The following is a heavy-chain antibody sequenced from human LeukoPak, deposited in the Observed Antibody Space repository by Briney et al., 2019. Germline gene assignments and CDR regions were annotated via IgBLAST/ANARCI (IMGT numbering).Heavy chain of an antibody. V-gene: IGHV4-34*01. CDR3: ARGRWGYYYGSGRKGYYFDY. CDR2: INHGGST. Sequence: SETLSLTCAVYGGSFSGYYWSWIRQPPGKGLEWIGEINHGGSTNYNPSLKSRVTISVDTSKNQFSLKLSSVTAADTAVYYCARGRWGYYYGSGRKGYYFDYWGQGTLVTVSS. CDR1: GGSFSGYY. D-gene: IGHD3-10*01. J-gene: IGHJ4*02.